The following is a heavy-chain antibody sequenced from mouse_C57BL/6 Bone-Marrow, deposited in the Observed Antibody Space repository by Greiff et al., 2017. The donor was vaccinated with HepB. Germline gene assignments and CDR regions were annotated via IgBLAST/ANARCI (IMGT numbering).Heavy chain of an antibody. D-gene: IGHD2-5*01. V-gene: IGHV5-12*01. CDR3: ARQKYSNPWYFDV. CDR2: ISNGGGST. Sequence: EVKLVESGGGLVQPGGSLKLSCAASGFTFSDYYMYWVRQTPEKRLEWVAYISNGGGSTHYPDTVKGRFTISRDNAKNTLYLQMSRLKSEDTAMYYCARQKYSNPWYFDVWGTGTTVTVSS. J-gene: IGHJ1*03. CDR1: GFTFSDYY.